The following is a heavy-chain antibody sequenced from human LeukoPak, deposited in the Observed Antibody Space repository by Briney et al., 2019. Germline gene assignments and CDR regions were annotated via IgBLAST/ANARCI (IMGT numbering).Heavy chain of an antibody. CDR1: GYSFTAYY. CDR2: INPNSGGT. J-gene: IGHJ4*02. CDR3: ARGGSSESVHGRYFDY. Sequence: ASVKVSCKASGYSFTAYYIHWVRQAPGQGLEWMGWINPNSGGTNYAQKFQGRVTMTRDTSISTAYMELFSLTPDDTAMYYCARGGSSESVHGRYFDYWGQGPLVGVSS. D-gene: IGHD2-15*01. V-gene: IGHV1-2*02.